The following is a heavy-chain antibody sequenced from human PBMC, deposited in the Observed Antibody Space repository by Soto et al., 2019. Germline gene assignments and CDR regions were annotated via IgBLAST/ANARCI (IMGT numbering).Heavy chain of an antibody. CDR2: ISAYNGNT. Sequence: QVQLVQSGAEVKKPGASVKVSCKASGYTFTSYGISWVRQAPGPGLEWMGWISAYNGNTNYAQKLQGRVTMTTDTSTSTAYMELRSLRSDDTAVYYCARDGDSGGYFYYSGMDVWGQWTTVTVSS. V-gene: IGHV1-18*04. D-gene: IGHD3-22*01. CDR3: ARDGDSGGYFYYSGMDV. CDR1: GYTFTSYG. J-gene: IGHJ6*02.